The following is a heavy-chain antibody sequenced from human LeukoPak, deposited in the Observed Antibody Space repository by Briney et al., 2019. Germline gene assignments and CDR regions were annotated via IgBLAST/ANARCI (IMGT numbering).Heavy chain of an antibody. J-gene: IGHJ4*02. Sequence: GGSLRLSCAASGFTFSNYWFSWVRQAPGKGLEWVANIKLDGSDKYYVDSVKGRFTISRDNAKNSLYLQMNSLRAEDTALYYCAKDTDGAAAGTTWGHWGQGTLVTVSS. CDR3: AKDTDGAAAGTTWGH. CDR2: IKLDGSDK. V-gene: IGHV3-7*03. CDR1: GFTFSNYW. D-gene: IGHD6-13*01.